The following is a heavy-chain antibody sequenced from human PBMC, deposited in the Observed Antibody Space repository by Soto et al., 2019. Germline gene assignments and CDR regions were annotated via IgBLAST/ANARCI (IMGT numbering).Heavy chain of an antibody. J-gene: IGHJ6*02. CDR2: IIPIFGTA. V-gene: IGHV1-69*13. CDR1: GGTFSSYA. D-gene: IGHD2-15*01. Sequence: ASVKVSCKASGGTFSSYAISWVRQAPGQGLEWMGGIIPIFGTANYAQKFQGRVTITADESTSTAYMELSSLRSEDTAVYYCVEGYCSGGSCVYPTEYGMDVWGQGTTVTVSS. CDR3: VEGYCSGGSCVYPTEYGMDV.